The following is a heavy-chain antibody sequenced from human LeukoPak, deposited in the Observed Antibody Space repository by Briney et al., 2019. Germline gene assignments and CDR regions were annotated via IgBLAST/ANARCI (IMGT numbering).Heavy chain of an antibody. CDR2: ISTSSSYI. Sequence: GGSLRLSCAASGFTFNRYNMNWVRRAPGKGLEWVSSISTSSSYIYYADSVRGRFTISRDNAKNSLYLQMNSLRAEDTAVYSCARRHVDSSGYPYYYYYYMDVWGKGITVTISS. V-gene: IGHV3-21*01. D-gene: IGHD3-22*01. CDR1: GFTFNRYN. CDR3: ARRHVDSSGYPYYYYYYMDV. J-gene: IGHJ6*03.